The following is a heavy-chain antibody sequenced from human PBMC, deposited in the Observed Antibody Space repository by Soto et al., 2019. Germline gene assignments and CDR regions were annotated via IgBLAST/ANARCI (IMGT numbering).Heavy chain of an antibody. CDR1: GFTVSSNY. V-gene: IGHV3-66*01. J-gene: IGHJ6*03. CDR3: AREYRKIQRFGELIYYDYMDV. D-gene: IGHD3-10*01. CDR2: IYSGGST. Sequence: EVQLVESGGGLVQPGGSLRVSCAASGFTVSSNYMSWVRQAPGKGLEWVSVIYSGGSTYYADSVKGRFTISRDNSKNTLYLQMNSLRAQDTAMYYCAREYRKIQRFGELIYYDYMDVWGKGTTVTVSS.